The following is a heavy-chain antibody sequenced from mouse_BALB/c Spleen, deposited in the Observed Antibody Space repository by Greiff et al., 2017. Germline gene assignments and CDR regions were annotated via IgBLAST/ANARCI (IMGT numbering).Heavy chain of an antibody. CDR2: ISSGGSYT. V-gene: IGHV5-6-4*01. CDR1: GFTFSSYT. J-gene: IGHJ4*01. Sequence: EVKLVESGGGLVKPGGSLKLSCAASGFTFSSYTMSWVRQTPEKRLEWVATISSGGSYTYYPDSVKGRFTISRDNAKNTLYLQMSSLKSEDTAMYYCTRAYMDYWGQGTSVTVSS. CDR3: TRAYMDY.